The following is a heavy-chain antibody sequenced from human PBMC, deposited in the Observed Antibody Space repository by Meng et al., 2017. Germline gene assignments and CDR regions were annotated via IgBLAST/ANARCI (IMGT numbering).Heavy chain of an antibody. V-gene: IGHV3-30*04. CDR1: GFTFSSYA. J-gene: IGHJ6*02. D-gene: IGHD3-9*01. Sequence: GESLKISCAASGFTFSSYAMHWVRQAPGKGLEWVAVISYDGSNKYYADSVKGRFTISRDNSKNTLYLQMNSPRAEDTAVYYCASPDTSFDWLYGMDVWGQGTTVTVSS. CDR3: ASPDTSFDWLYGMDV. CDR2: ISYDGSNK.